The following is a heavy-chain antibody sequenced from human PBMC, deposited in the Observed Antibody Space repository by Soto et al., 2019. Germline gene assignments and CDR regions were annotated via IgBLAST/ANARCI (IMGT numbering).Heavy chain of an antibody. Sequence: GSLRLSCAASGFTFSSYAMSWVRQAPGKGLEWVSAISGSGGSTYYADSVKGRFTISRDNSKNTLYLQMNSLRAEDTAVYYCAKGQSLVGRNHYYMDVWGKGTTVTVSS. CDR3: AKGQSLVGRNHYYMDV. J-gene: IGHJ6*03. V-gene: IGHV3-23*01. D-gene: IGHD1-26*01. CDR2: ISGSGGST. CDR1: GFTFSSYA.